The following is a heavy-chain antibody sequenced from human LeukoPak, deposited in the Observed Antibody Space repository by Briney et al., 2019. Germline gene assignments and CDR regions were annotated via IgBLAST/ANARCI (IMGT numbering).Heavy chain of an antibody. J-gene: IGHJ6*03. V-gene: IGHV4-61*02. Sequence: PSETLSLTCTVSSGSISSGSYYWSWIRQPAGKGLEWIGRIYSSGGTNYNPSLKSRVSILVDTSTNQFSLNLSSVTAADTAVYYCAREGRYCSSISCSTYYYYYYLDVWGKGTTVTVSS. CDR1: SGSISSGSYY. CDR2: IYSSGGT. CDR3: AREGRYCSSISCSTYYYYYYLDV. D-gene: IGHD2-2*01.